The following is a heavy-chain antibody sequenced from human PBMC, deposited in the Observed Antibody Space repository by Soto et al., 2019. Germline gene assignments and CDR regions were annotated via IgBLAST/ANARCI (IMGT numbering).Heavy chain of an antibody. D-gene: IGHD5-18*01. CDR3: AREGGSYFFDY. CDR1: VCSMNSYY. V-gene: IGHV4-59*01. Sequence: SETLSLTCTVSVCSMNSYYWNLVRQPPGKGLEWIGYIYYSGSTNYNPSLKSRVTVSVDTSKNQFSLKLSSVTAADTAVYYCAREGGSYFFDYWGQGTPVTVSS. CDR2: IYYSGST. J-gene: IGHJ4*02.